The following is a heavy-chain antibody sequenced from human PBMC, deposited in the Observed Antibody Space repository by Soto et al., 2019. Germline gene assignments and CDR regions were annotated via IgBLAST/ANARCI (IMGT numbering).Heavy chain of an antibody. V-gene: IGHV4-4*02. CDR2: IYDSGNT. CDR1: GDSITTYKW. CDR3: ATCQLGEYSYAMDI. D-gene: IGHD7-27*01. J-gene: IGHJ6*02. Sequence: QVQLQQSGPGLVKPLGTLSLTCGVSGDSITTYKWWTWVRQTPGKGLEWIGEIYDSGNTRYNPSLKSRVTISKDTSKNELSLKLNSVTVADTAVYYCATCQLGEYSYAMDIWGQGTTVTVSS.